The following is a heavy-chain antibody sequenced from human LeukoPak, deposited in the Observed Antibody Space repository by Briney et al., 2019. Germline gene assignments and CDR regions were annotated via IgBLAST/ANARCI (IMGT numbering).Heavy chain of an antibody. Sequence: SETLSLTCTVSGGSISSYYWSWIRQPAGKGLEWIGRIYTSGSTNYNPSLKSRVTMSVDTSKNQFSLKLSSVTAADTAVHYCSVDGYYYDSSGYYNFDYWGQGTLVTVSS. CDR1: GGSISSYY. D-gene: IGHD3-22*01. CDR3: SVDGYYYDSSGYYNFDY. J-gene: IGHJ4*02. CDR2: IYTSGST. V-gene: IGHV4-4*07.